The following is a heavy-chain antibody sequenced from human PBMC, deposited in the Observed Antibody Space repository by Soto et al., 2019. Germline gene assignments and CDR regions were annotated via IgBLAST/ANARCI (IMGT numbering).Heavy chain of an antibody. CDR3: AGTSSLEY. CDR2: IYSGGST. CDR1: GFAVSSNY. J-gene: IGHJ4*02. D-gene: IGHD3-10*01. Sequence: EVQLVESGGGLVQPGGSLTLSCAASGFAVSSNYMAWVRQAPGKGLEWVSLIYSGGSTYYADSVKGRYTISRDNSKNTLYLQMNRLRAEDMAVYYCAGTSSLEYWGQGTLVTFPS. V-gene: IGHV3-66*01.